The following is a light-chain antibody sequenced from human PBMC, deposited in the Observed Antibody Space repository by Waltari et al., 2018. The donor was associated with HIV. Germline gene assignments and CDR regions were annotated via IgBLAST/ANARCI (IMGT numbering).Light chain of an antibody. J-gene: IGKJ2*01. V-gene: IGKV3-20*01. CDR3: QQYDKSPNT. CDR1: QSLRSRY. CDR2: GVS. Sequence: EIVLTQSPGTLSLSPGERATLSCRASQSLRSRYLAWSQHKPGHAPRLLIYGVSSRATGIPDRFSGSESGTDFTLILSRLEPEDSAVYYCQQYDKSPNTFGQGTKLEIK.